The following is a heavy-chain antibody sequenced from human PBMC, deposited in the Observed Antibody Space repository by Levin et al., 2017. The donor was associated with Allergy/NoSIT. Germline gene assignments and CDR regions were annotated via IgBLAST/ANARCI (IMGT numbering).Heavy chain of an antibody. CDR3: ARGGEVPAQYFFDY. J-gene: IGHJ4*02. V-gene: IGHV4-34*01. D-gene: IGHD2-2*01. CDR1: GVSFSGYF. CDR2: INLSGTT. Sequence: SETLSLTCAVSGVSFSGYFWTWIRQSPGRGLEWLGQINLSGTTTYNPSLKSRITMSVDATRKRFSLTLYSVTAADTALYFCARGGEVPAQYFFDYWGQGSQVIVSS.